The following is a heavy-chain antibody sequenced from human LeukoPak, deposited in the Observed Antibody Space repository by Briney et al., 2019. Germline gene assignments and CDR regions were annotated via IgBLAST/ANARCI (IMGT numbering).Heavy chain of an antibody. Sequence: ESGPALVKPTQTLTLNCTFSGFSLSTTTMCVSWIRQPPGKALEWLARIDWDDDKYYSTSLKTRLTISKDTSKNHVVLTMTNMDPVDTATYYCARTRLVVTAIQGNYYDMDVWGQGTTVTVSS. CDR1: GFSLSTTTMC. D-gene: IGHD2-21*02. J-gene: IGHJ6*02. CDR2: IDWDDDK. CDR3: ARTRLVVTAIQGNYYDMDV. V-gene: IGHV2-70*11.